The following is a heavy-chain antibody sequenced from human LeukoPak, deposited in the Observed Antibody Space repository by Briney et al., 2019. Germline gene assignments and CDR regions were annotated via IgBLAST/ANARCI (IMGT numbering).Heavy chain of an antibody. D-gene: IGHD6-13*01. Sequence: GGPLRLSCAACGFTFSRYWMHWVRQAPGKGLVWVALINSDGSGTTYANSVKGRFTISRDNAKNTLYLQMNRLRAEDTAVYYCARDSIAAAGDLDYWGQGTLVAVSS. V-gene: IGHV3-74*01. CDR2: INSDGSGT. CDR1: GFTFSRYW. CDR3: ARDSIAAAGDLDY. J-gene: IGHJ4*02.